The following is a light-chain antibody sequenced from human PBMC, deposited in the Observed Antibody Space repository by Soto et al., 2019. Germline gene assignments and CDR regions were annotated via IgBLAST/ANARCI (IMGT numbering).Light chain of an antibody. J-gene: IGLJ1*01. CDR3: QSFDSSLTTCV. CDR1: SSNIGAEYD. V-gene: IGLV1-40*01. CDR2: GDN. Sequence: QSVLTQPPSVSGAPGQRFAISCTGRSSNIGAEYDVHWYQQLPGQAPKRLIYGDNNRPSGVHDRFCGSKSGTSASLAITGLQPEDEADDYCQSFDSSLTTCVFGTGTKVTAL.